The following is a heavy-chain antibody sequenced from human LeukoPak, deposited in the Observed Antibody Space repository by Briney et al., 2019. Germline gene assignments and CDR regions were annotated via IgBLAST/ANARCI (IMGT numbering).Heavy chain of an antibody. D-gene: IGHD6-19*01. V-gene: IGHV3-66*01. Sequence: GGSLRLSCAASRFTVTSNHMSWVRQAPGKGLEWVSVIYNGDNTNYADSVKGRFTISRDNSQNTLFLQMNSLRVEDTAVYFCARASQWLAFDSWGQGTLVTVSS. CDR1: RFTVTSNH. J-gene: IGHJ4*02. CDR3: ARASQWLAFDS. CDR2: IYNGDNT.